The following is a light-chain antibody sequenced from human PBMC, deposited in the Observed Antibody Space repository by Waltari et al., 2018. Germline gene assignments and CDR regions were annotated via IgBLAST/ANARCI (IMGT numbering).Light chain of an antibody. V-gene: IGKV3-11*01. CDR2: DAS. CDR3: QQRSNWSGT. CDR1: QSVSSY. J-gene: IGKJ2*01. Sequence: EIVLTHSPATLSLSPGERATLSCRASQSVSSYLAWYQQKPGQAPRLLIYDASNRTTVIPTRLSGRGSVTDFTLTISSLEPEDFAVYYCQQRSNWSGTFGQGTKLEIK.